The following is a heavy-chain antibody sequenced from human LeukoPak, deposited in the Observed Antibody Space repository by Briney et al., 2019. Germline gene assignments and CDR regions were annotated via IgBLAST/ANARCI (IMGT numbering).Heavy chain of an antibody. Sequence: PGGSLRLSCAASGFTVSSNYMSWVRQAPGKGLEWVSVIYSGGSTYYADSVKGRFTISRDNSKNTLYLQMNSLRAEDTAVYYCARDLKIYYYGMDVWGQGTTVTVSS. CDR3: ARDLKIYYYGMDV. CDR1: GFTVSSNY. CDR2: IYSGGST. J-gene: IGHJ6*02. V-gene: IGHV3-53*01.